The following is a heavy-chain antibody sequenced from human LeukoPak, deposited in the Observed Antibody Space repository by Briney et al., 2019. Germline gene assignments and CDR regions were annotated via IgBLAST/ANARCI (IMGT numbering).Heavy chain of an antibody. CDR2: IYSGGST. Sequence: PGGSLRLSCAASGFTVSSNYMSWVRQAPGKGLEWVSVIYSGGSTYYADSVKGRFTISRDNSKNTLYLQMNSLRAEDTVVYYCAKDTAEAVAGGYYYYYMDVWGKGTTVTISS. V-gene: IGHV3-53*05. J-gene: IGHJ6*03. CDR1: GFTVSSNY. CDR3: AKDTAEAVAGGYYYYYMDV. D-gene: IGHD6-19*01.